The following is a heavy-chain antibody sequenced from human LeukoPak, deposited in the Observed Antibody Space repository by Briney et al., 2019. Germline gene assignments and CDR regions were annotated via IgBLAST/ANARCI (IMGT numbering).Heavy chain of an antibody. Sequence: PSETLSLTCGVSGGSFSGYYWSWIRQPPGKGLEWIGDINHSGSTNYNPSLKSRVTISVDTSKNQFPLKLSSVTAADTAVYYCARDRAIVATIVDYWGQGTLVTVSS. CDR3: ARDRAIVATIVDY. V-gene: IGHV4-34*01. D-gene: IGHD5-12*01. CDR1: GGSFSGYY. CDR2: INHSGST. J-gene: IGHJ4*02.